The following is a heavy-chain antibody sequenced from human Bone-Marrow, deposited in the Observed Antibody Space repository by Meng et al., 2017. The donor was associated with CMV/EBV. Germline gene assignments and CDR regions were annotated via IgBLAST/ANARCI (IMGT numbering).Heavy chain of an antibody. V-gene: IGHV3-30*04. Sequence: FISYAMYCVREAPGEGVESVSVLSDDVTKKYYADSVKGRFTFSRDNSKNTLYLQMNSLRVDDTAVYYCARGAGGYYTSGGYYFEGNDYWGQGTLVTVSS. J-gene: IGHJ4*02. CDR2: LSDDVTKK. D-gene: IGHD3-10*01. CDR3: ARGAGGYYTSGGYYFEGNDY. CDR1: FISYA.